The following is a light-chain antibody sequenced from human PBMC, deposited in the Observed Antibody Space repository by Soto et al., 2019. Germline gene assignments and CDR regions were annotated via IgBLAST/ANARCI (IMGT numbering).Light chain of an antibody. J-gene: IGKJ4*01. V-gene: IGKV3-11*01. CDR2: DAS. CDR3: QQRTNWRLT. Sequence: EVVLTQSPATLSLSPGERATLSCRASQSVSSHLTWYQQKPGQAPRLLIYDASNRATGIPARFSGSGSGTDFTLTISSREPEDFAVYYCQQRTNWRLTFGGGTKVEIK. CDR1: QSVSSH.